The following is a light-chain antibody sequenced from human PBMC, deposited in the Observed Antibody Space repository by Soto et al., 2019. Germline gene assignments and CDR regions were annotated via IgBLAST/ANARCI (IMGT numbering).Light chain of an antibody. CDR2: LGS. CDR3: AQALQTVT. V-gene: IGKV2-28*01. J-gene: IGKJ4*01. Sequence: DIVLTQSPLSLPVTPGESASISCNAMHGLLLSSGNNYLDWYLQKPGQSPQLLIYLGSTRASGVPDRFSGSGSGTDFTLKISTVEAEDVGVYYCAQALQTVTFGGGTKVDI. CDR1: HGLLLSSGNNY.